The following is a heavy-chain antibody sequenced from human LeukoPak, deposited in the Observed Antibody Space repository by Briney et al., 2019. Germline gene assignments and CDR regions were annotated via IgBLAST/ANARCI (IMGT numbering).Heavy chain of an antibody. V-gene: IGHV3-53*01. CDR2: IYGRGAT. Sequence: GRSLTLSCAASGFTFSDDDLAWVRQAPGTGLKWISVIYGRGATHYADSVKGRFTISRVSSKNMFFLQMINLGAEDGAVYYCARLRPASRPYFDFWGQGTPVTVSS. D-gene: IGHD6-6*01. CDR1: GFTFSDDD. J-gene: IGHJ4*02. CDR3: ARLRPASRPYFDF.